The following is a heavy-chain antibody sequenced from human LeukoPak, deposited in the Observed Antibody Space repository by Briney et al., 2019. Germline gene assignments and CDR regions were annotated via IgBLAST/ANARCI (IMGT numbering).Heavy chain of an antibody. D-gene: IGHD4-11*01. Sequence: GGSLRLSCAASGFTFSSYGMHWVRQAPGKGLEWVAVIWYDGSNKYYADSVKGRFTISRDNSKNTLYLQMNSLRAEDTAVYYCAKDRDYSNWGAFDIWGQGTMVTVYS. CDR1: GFTFSSYG. V-gene: IGHV3-33*06. CDR3: AKDRDYSNWGAFDI. J-gene: IGHJ3*02. CDR2: IWYDGSNK.